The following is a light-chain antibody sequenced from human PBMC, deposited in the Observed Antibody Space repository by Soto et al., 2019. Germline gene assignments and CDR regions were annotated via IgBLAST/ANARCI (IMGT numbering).Light chain of an antibody. CDR1: SSDVGAYKF. V-gene: IGLV2-8*01. J-gene: IGLJ2*01. CDR2: EVN. Sequence: QSALTQPPSASGSPGQSVTISCTGTSSDVGAYKFVSWYQLHPGKAPKLMIYEVNVRPSGVPDRFSGSKSSNTASLTVSGLQVEDEADYYCSSYGGRSNLVFGGGTKLTVL. CDR3: SSYGGRSNLV.